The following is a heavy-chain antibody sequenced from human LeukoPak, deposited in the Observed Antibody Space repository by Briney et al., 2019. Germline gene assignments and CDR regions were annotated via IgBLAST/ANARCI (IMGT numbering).Heavy chain of an antibody. Sequence: GGSLRLSCAASGFSFSSFAMTWVRQAPGKGLEWVSGIIDTGGATYYADSVKGRFTISRDKSKNSLYLQMNSLRGEDTALYYCVKDSVSPGYFGYGMDVWGQGTTVTVSS. D-gene: IGHD2-21*01. CDR3: VKDSVSPGYFGYGMDV. V-gene: IGHV3-23*01. J-gene: IGHJ6*02. CDR1: GFSFSSFA. CDR2: IIDTGGAT.